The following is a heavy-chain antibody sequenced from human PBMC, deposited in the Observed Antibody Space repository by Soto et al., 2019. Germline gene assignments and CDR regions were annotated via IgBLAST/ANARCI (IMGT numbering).Heavy chain of an antibody. CDR1: GGTLSDHG. Sequence: QVQLEQSGAEVKKPGSSVKISCKTSGGTLSDHGVSWLRQAPGQGLEWVGGTIPVFNTAQYAPKFQGRVTIAADKSTNIAYMELSSLRSDDTAFYYCARGVYGSGNYYTGPSAFDIWGQGTLVIVSS. D-gene: IGHD3-10*01. V-gene: IGHV1-69*06. J-gene: IGHJ3*02. CDR2: TIPVFNTA. CDR3: ARGVYGSGNYYTGPSAFDI.